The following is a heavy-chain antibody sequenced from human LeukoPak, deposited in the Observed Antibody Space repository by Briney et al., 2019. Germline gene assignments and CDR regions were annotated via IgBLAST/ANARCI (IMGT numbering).Heavy chain of an antibody. Sequence: SETLSLTCTVSGGSISSYYWSWIRQPPGKGLEWIGRIYTSGNTKYNPSLKSRVTMSLDTSKNQFSLKLSSVTAADTAVYYCARGGVPGLVGTKVRRPWFDPWGQGTLVTVSS. CDR2: IYTSGNT. CDR1: GGSISSYY. CDR3: ARGGVPGLVGTKVRRPWFDP. J-gene: IGHJ5*02. V-gene: IGHV4-4*07. D-gene: IGHD1-7*01.